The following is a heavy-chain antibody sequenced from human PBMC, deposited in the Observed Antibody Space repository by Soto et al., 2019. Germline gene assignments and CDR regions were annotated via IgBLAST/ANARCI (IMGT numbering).Heavy chain of an antibody. Sequence: SQTLSLPCALSGYPISSGYSWGWIRQSPGKGLEWIGSLNHSGEATYNPYLQSRVSISLDTYNNHFSLKMTSVTAADTAIYCCARAERFPRSWFDPWGQGTQVTVSS. CDR3: ARAERFPRSWFDP. V-gene: IGHV4-38-2*01. CDR2: LNHSGEA. D-gene: IGHD3-10*01. CDR1: GYPISSGYS. J-gene: IGHJ5*02.